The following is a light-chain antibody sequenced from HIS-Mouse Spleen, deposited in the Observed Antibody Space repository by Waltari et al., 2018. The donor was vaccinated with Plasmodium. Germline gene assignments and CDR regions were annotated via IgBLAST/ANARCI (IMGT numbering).Light chain of an antibody. CDR3: QQYNSYSWT. J-gene: IGKJ1*01. Sequence: DIQMTQSPSTLSASVGDRVTITCRASQSSSSRLAWYQQKPGKAPKLLIYKASSLESGVPSRVSGSGSGTEFTLTISSLQPDDFATYYCQQYNSYSWTFGQGTKVEIK. V-gene: IGKV1-5*03. CDR2: KAS. CDR1: QSSSSR.